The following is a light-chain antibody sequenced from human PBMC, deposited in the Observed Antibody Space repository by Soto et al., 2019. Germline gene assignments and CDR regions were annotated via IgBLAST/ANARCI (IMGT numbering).Light chain of an antibody. CDR3: QLRSNWPIP. CDR1: PSVSSY. J-gene: IGKJ5*01. Sequence: LTLFPATLPFSQGARPPLSGRARPSVSSYLAWYPQKPGQAPRLLIYDASNRATGIPARFSGSGSGTDFTLTIRSLEAEDFTLYYCQLRSNWPIPFGQGTRPEIK. CDR2: DAS. V-gene: IGKV3-11*01.